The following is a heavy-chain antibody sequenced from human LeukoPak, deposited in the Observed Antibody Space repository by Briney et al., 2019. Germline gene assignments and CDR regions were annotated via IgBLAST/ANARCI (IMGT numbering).Heavy chain of an antibody. CDR1: GFTFSRYW. V-gene: IGHV3-7*01. CDR3: VSCGTTTCIIRFDH. Sequence: GGSLRLSCAASGFTFSRYWMNWVRQAPGKGLEWVASIKEDGSEKSYVDSVKGRFTIYRDNAKNSLYLQMNSLRAEDTAVYYCVSCGTTTCIIRFDHWGQGTLVTVSS. D-gene: IGHD2-2*01. CDR2: IKEDGSEK. J-gene: IGHJ4*02.